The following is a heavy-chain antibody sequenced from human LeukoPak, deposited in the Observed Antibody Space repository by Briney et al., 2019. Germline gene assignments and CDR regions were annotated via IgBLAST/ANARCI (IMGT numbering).Heavy chain of an antibody. D-gene: IGHD3-16*02. CDR1: GSSLSGSV. CDR3: VRDLGGASYRNFDL. J-gene: IGHJ4*02. V-gene: IGHV3-74*01. CDR2: ISSDGRIT. Sequence: GGSLRLSCAASGSSLSGSVMHWVRQAPGKGLVWVSRISSDGRITTYPDSVEGRFTVSRDNAKNTLYLQISSLGVEDTAVYFCVRDLGGASYRNFDLWGQGTLVTVSS.